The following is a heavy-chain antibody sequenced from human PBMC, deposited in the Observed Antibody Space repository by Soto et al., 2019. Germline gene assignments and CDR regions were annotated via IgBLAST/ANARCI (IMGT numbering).Heavy chain of an antibody. CDR1: GGSVSSGSYY. CDR3: ARVVYGYFDY. CDR2: IYYSGST. Sequence: SETLSLTCTVSGGSVSSGSYYWSWIRQPPGKGLEWIGYIYYSGSTNYNPSLKSRVTISVDTSKNQFSLKLSSVTAADTAVYYCARVVYGYFDYWGQGTLVTVSS. D-gene: IGHD4-17*01. J-gene: IGHJ4*02. V-gene: IGHV4-61*01.